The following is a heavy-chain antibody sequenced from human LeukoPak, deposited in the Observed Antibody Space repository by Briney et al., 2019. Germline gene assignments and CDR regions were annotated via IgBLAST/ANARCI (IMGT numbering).Heavy chain of an antibody. CDR2: INHSGST. D-gene: IGHD6-13*01. CDR1: GGSFSGYY. J-gene: IGHJ4*02. V-gene: IGHV4-34*01. CDR3: ARALPGYSSSLSY. Sequence: ETLSLTCAVYGGSFSGYYWSWIRQPPGKGLEWIGEINHSGSTNYNPSLKSRVTISVDTSKNQFSLKLSSVTAADTAVYYCARALPGYSSSLSYWGQGTLVTVSS.